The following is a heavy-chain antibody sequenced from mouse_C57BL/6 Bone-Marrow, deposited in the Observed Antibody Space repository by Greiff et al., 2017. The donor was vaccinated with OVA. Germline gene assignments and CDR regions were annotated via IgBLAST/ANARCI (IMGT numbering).Heavy chain of an antibody. J-gene: IGHJ2*01. CDR1: GYAFSSYW. CDR3: ARGYF. Sequence: QVHVKQSGAELVKPGASVEISCKASGYAFSSYWMNWDTQQPGKGHARIGQIYPGDGDTNYNGKFKGKATLTADKSSSTAYIQLSSLTSEDSAVYFCARGYFWGQGTTLTVSS. CDR2: IYPGDGDT. V-gene: IGHV1-80*01.